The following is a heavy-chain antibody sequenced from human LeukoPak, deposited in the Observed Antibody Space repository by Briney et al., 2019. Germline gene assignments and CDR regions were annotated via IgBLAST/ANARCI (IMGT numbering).Heavy chain of an antibody. D-gene: IGHD6-13*01. CDR2: IYYSGST. Sequence: SETLSLTCTVSGGSISSSSYYWGWIRQPPGKGLEWIGSIYYSGSTYYNPSLKSRVTISVDTSKNQFSLKLSSVTAADTAVYYCARLPTGYGSSWYWRGYWGQGTLVTVSS. J-gene: IGHJ4*02. V-gene: IGHV4-39*01. CDR3: ARLPTGYGSSWYWRGY. CDR1: GGSISSSSYY.